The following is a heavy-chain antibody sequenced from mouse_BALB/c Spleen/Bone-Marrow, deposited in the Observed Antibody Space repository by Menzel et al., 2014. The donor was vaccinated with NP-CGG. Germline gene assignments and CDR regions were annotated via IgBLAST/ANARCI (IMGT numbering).Heavy chain of an antibody. CDR2: INPSTGYT. CDR1: GYTFTSYW. V-gene: IGHV1-7*01. CDR3: ARERYAGYYFDY. J-gene: IGHJ2*01. Sequence: VQVVESGAELAKPGASVKMSCKASGYTFTSYWVHWVKQRPGQGLEWIGYINPSTGYTEYNQKFKDKATLTADKSSSTAYMQLSSLTSEDSAVYYCARERYAGYYFDYWGQGTTLTVSS. D-gene: IGHD2-3*01.